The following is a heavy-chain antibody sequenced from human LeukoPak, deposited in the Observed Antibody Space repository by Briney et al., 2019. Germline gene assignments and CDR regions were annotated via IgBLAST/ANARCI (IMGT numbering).Heavy chain of an antibody. J-gene: IGHJ4*02. V-gene: IGHV3-23*01. CDR3: AKFVAAAGLDY. Sequence: GGSLRLSCAASGFTFSSYAMSWVRQAPGKGLEWVSAISGSGGSTYYADSVRGRFTISRDNSKNTLYLQMNSLRAEGTAVYYCAKFVAAAGLDYWGQGTLVTVSS. CDR1: GFTFSSYA. CDR2: ISGSGGST. D-gene: IGHD6-13*01.